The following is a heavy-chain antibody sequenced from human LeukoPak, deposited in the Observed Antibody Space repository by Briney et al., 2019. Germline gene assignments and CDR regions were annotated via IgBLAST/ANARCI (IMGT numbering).Heavy chain of an antibody. D-gene: IGHD6-19*01. CDR1: GYTFTSYH. Sequence: ASVKVSCKASGYTFTSYHITWVRQAPGQGLEWMGWISGYNGNTNYAQKFQGRVSMTTDTSTSTAYMELRSLRSDDTAVYYCARVGSSGWIYYYYYMDVWGKGTTVTISS. CDR2: ISGYNGNT. J-gene: IGHJ6*03. V-gene: IGHV1-18*01. CDR3: ARVGSSGWIYYYYYMDV.